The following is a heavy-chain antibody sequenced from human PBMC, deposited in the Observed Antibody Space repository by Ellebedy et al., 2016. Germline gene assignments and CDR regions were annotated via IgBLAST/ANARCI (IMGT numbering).Heavy chain of an antibody. V-gene: IGHV3-21*01. CDR3: ARDPRGYYYGSGADY. D-gene: IGHD3-10*01. CDR2: ISSSSSYI. Sequence: GESLKISXAASGFTFSSYSMNWVRQAPGKGLEWVSSISSSSSYIYYADSVKGRFTISRDNAKNSLYLQMNSLRAEDTAVYYCARDPRGYYYGSGADYWGQGTLVTVSS. CDR1: GFTFSSYS. J-gene: IGHJ4*02.